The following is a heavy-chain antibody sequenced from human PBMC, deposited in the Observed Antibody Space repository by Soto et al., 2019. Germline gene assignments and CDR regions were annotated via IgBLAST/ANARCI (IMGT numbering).Heavy chain of an antibody. CDR2: IYYSGST. Sequence: SETLSLTCTVSGGSISSGGYYWSWIRQHPGKGLEWIGYIYYSGSTYYNPSLKSRVTISVDTSKDQFSLKLSSVTAADTAVYYCARVHLSDFDIWGQGTMVTVSS. CDR1: GGSISSGGYY. CDR3: ARVHLSDFDI. J-gene: IGHJ3*02. V-gene: IGHV4-31*03.